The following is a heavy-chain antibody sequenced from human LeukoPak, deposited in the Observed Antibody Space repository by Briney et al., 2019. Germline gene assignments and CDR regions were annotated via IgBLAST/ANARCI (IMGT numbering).Heavy chain of an antibody. D-gene: IGHD2-2*01. CDR1: GGSISSYY. CDR2: IYTSGST. CDR3: ARDQWRGNCSSTSCYAFDY. Sequence: PSETLSLTCTVPGGSISSYYWSWIRQPAGKGLEWIGRIYTSGSTNYNPSLKSRVTMSVDTSKNQFSLKLSSVTAADPAVYYCARDQWRGNCSSTSCYAFDYWGQGTRVTVAS. J-gene: IGHJ4*02. V-gene: IGHV4-4*07.